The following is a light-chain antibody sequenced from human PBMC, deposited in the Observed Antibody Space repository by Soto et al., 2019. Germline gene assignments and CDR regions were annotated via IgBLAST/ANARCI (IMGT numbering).Light chain of an antibody. V-gene: IGKV2D-29*01. Sequence: DFVMPQIPPSLPVTPGQPASISGKSSQSLLHSDGKTYLYWYLQRRGQPPQLLIYGVSNRFTGVPDRFSGSGSGTDFTLKISRVEAEDVGVYYCMQSIQLPLTFGGGTKVDIK. CDR2: GVS. CDR3: MQSIQLPLT. CDR1: QSLLHSDGKTY. J-gene: IGKJ4*01.